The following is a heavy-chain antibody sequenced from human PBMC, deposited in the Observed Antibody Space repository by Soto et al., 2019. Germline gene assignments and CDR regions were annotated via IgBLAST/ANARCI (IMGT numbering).Heavy chain of an antibody. V-gene: IGHV1-69*02. D-gene: IGHD3-10*01. CDR1: GGTFSSYT. CDR2: IIPILGIA. CDR3: ARKNPPGFWENDAFHI. Sequence: QVQLVQSGAEVKKPGSSVKVSCKASGGTFSSYTISWVRQAPGQGLEWMGRIIPILGIANYAQTFQGRVTITADKSTSTAYRELSSLSSEDTAVYYFARKNPPGFWENDAFHIWGQGTMVTVSS. J-gene: IGHJ3*02.